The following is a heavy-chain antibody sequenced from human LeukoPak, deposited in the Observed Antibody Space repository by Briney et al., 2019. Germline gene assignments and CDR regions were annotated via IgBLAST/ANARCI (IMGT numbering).Heavy chain of an antibody. Sequence: SSVKVSCKASGGTFSSYTISWVRQAPGQGLEWMGRIIPILGVANYAQKFQGRVTITADKSTSTAYMELSSLRSEDTAVYYCAITAYNWNYSDYWGQGTLVTVSS. CDR2: IIPILGVA. CDR3: AITAYNWNYSDY. CDR1: GGTFSSYT. D-gene: IGHD1-20*01. V-gene: IGHV1-69*02. J-gene: IGHJ4*02.